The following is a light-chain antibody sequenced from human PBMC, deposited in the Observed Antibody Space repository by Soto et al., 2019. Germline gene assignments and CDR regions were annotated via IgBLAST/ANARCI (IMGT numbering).Light chain of an antibody. CDR1: SSDFGAYKY. CDR2: AGS. CDR3: SSYTSSSTLVV. V-gene: IGLV2-14*03. Sequence: QSVLTQPASVSGSPGQSITISCTGTSSDFGAYKYVSWYQQHPDKAPKLMIYAGSNRPSGVSNRFSGSKSGNTASLTISGLQAEDEADYYCSSYTSSSTLVVFGGGTKLTVL. J-gene: IGLJ2*01.